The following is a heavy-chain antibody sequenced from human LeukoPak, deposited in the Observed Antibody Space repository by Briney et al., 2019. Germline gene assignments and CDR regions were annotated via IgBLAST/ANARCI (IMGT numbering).Heavy chain of an antibody. V-gene: IGHV1-24*01. CDR2: FDPGDGET. Sequence: EASVKVSCKVSGYTVTELSIHWVRQAPGKGLEWMGGFDPGDGETIYAQRFHGRVTMTEDTSTDTAYLELSSLRSDDTALYYCSTGVIAVFGGVFDFWGPGTLVTVSS. CDR1: GYTVTELS. D-gene: IGHD6-19*01. J-gene: IGHJ4*02. CDR3: STGVIAVFGGVFDF.